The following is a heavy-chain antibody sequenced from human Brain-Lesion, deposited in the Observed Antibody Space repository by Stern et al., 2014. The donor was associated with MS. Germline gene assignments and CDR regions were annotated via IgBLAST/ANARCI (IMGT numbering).Heavy chain of an antibody. CDR3: ARGRVVPGFQYYATDV. D-gene: IGHD2-2*01. Sequence: QLQLQESGPGLVKPSQTLSLSCTVSGGSISSGGYYWSWIRQPAGKGLEWIGRIFNSGSTSYNPSLKSRFPISIDTSKNQFSLRLNPMTAADTAVYYCARGRVVPGFQYYATDVWGQGTTVIVSS. CDR1: GGSISSGGYY. CDR2: IFNSGST. V-gene: IGHV4-61*02. J-gene: IGHJ6*02.